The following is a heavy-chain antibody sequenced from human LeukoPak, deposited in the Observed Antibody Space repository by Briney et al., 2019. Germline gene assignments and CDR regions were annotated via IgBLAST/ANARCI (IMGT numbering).Heavy chain of an antibody. CDR1: GGSFSGYY. Sequence: SETLSLTCAVYGGSFSGYYWSWIRQPPGKGLEWIGEIKHSGSTNYNPSPKSRVTISVDTSKNQFSLKLSSVTAADTAVYYCARGGLVAATDDYFDYWGQGTLVTVSS. V-gene: IGHV4-34*01. D-gene: IGHD2-15*01. J-gene: IGHJ4*02. CDR3: ARGGLVAATDDYFDY. CDR2: IKHSGST.